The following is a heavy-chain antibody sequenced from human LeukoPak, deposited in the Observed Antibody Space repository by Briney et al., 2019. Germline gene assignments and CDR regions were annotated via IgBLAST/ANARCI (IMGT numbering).Heavy chain of an antibody. CDR1: GGTFSSYA. CDR3: ARGLYYYDSSGYLDY. J-gene: IGHJ4*02. Sequence: SVKVSCKASGGTFSSYAISWVRQAPGQELEWMGGIIPIFGTANYAQKFQGRVTITTDESTSTAYMELSSLRSEDTAVYYCARGLYYYDSSGYLDYWGQGTLVTVSS. CDR2: IIPIFGTA. D-gene: IGHD3-22*01. V-gene: IGHV1-69*05.